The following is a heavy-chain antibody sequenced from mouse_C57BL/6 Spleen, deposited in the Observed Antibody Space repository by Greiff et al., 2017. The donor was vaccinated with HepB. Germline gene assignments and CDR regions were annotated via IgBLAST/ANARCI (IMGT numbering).Heavy chain of an antibody. CDR3: TSAMDY. V-gene: IGHV1-15*01. CDR1: GYTFTDYE. Sequence: VQLQQSGAELVRPGASVTLSCKASGYTFTDYEMHWVKQTPVHGLEWNGAIDPETGGTAYNQKFKGKAILTADKSSSTAYMELRSLTSEDSAVYYCTSAMDYWGQGTSVTVSS. J-gene: IGHJ4*01. CDR2: IDPETGGT.